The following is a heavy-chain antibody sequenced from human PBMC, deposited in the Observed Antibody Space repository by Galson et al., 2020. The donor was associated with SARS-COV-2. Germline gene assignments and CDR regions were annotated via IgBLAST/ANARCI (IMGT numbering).Heavy chain of an antibody. Sequence: ETSETLSLTCTVSGGSISSYYWSWIRQPPGKGLEWIGYIYYSGSTNYNPSLKSRVTISVDTSKNQFSLKLSSVTAADTAVYYCARGRITIFGVVGYGMDVWGQGTTVTVSS. D-gene: IGHD3-3*01. J-gene: IGHJ6*02. CDR2: IYYSGST. V-gene: IGHV4-59*01. CDR1: GGSISSYY. CDR3: ARGRITIFGVVGYGMDV.